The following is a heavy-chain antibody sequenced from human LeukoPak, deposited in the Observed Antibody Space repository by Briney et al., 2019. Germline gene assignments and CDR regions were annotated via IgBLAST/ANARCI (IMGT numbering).Heavy chain of an antibody. CDR3: VRDRDWNLDY. D-gene: IGHD1-1*01. CDR1: GYTFTTYG. J-gene: IGHJ4*02. CDR2: ISTHSGNT. Sequence: GASVKVSCTASGYTFTTYGISWVRQAPGQGLEWMGWISTHSGNTNYAQRLQGRVALTTDTSTNTAFMELRSLRSDDTAVYYCVRDRDWNLDYWGQGTLVTVSS. V-gene: IGHV1-18*04.